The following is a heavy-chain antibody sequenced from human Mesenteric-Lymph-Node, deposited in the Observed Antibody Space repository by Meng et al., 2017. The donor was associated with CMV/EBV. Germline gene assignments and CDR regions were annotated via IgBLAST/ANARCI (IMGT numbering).Heavy chain of an antibody. Sequence: SVKVSCKASGGTFSSYAISWVRQAPGQGLEWMGGIIPILGIANYAQKFQGRVTITADKSTSTAYMELGSLRSEDTAVYYCARDYCSSTSCYRENVAFDIWGQGTMVTVSS. J-gene: IGHJ3*02. CDR3: ARDYCSSTSCYRENVAFDI. CDR1: GGTFSSYA. CDR2: IIPILGIA. V-gene: IGHV1-69*10. D-gene: IGHD2-2*01.